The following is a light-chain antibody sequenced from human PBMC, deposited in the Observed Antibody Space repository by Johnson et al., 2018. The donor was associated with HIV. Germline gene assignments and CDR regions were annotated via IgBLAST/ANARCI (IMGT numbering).Light chain of an antibody. CDR2: ENN. J-gene: IGLJ1*01. CDR3: GTWDTRLSAGHV. CDR1: SSNIGNNY. Sequence: VLTQPPSVSAAPGQKVTISCSGSSSNIGNNYVSWYQQLPGTAPKLLIYENNKRPSGIPDRISGSKSGTSATLGIPGPQTGDEADYYCGTWDTRLSAGHVFGTGTKVTVL. V-gene: IGLV1-51*02.